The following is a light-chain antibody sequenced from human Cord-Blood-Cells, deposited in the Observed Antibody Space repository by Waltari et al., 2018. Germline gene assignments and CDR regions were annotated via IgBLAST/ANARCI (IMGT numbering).Light chain of an antibody. Sequence: QSALTQPASVSGSPGQSITISCTGTSSDVGGYNYVSWYQQHPGTAPKLMIYDVSNRPSGVSNRFSGSKSGNTASLTISGLQAEDEADYYCSSYTSSSTWVFGGGTKLTV. J-gene: IGLJ3*02. CDR1: SSDVGGYNY. V-gene: IGLV2-14*03. CDR3: SSYTSSSTWV. CDR2: DVS.